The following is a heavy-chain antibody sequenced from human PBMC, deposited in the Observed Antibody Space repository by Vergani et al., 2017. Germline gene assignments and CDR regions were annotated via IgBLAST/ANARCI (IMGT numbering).Heavy chain of an antibody. CDR3: ARDLRLLYNRFDP. Sequence: QVQLVESGGGVVQLGRSLRLSCAASGFTFNPSGMHWVRPAPGKGLEWVAVTWYDGNNKQYADSVKGRFTISRDNYKSTMYLQMNSLRDEDTGVYYCARDLRLLYNRFDPWGQGTLVTVSS. CDR2: TWYDGNNK. V-gene: IGHV3-33*01. J-gene: IGHJ5*02. CDR1: GFTFNPSG. D-gene: IGHD1-14*01.